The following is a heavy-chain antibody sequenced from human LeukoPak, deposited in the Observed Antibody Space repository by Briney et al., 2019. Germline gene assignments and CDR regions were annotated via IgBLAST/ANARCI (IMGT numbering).Heavy chain of an antibody. V-gene: IGHV4-34*01. CDR2: IYYSGST. CDR1: NGSFSDSY. Sequence: SETLSLTCVVYNGSFSDSYWSWIRQPPGKGLEWIGNIYYSGSTYYNPSLKSRVTISVDTSKNQFSLKLSSVTAADTAVYYCAREARWLQTSFDYWDQGTLVTVSS. D-gene: IGHD5-12*01. J-gene: IGHJ4*02. CDR3: AREARWLQTSFDY.